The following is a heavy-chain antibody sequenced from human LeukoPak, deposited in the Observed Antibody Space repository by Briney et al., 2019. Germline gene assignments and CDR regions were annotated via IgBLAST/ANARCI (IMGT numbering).Heavy chain of an antibody. CDR3: AREISGSLDY. Sequence: GGSRRLSCAASGFTFSSYSMNWVRQAPGKGLEWVSSISSSSSYIYYADSVKGRFTISRDNAKNSLYLQMNSLRAEDTAVYYCAREISGSLDYWGQGTLVTVSS. CDR1: GFTFSSYS. J-gene: IGHJ4*02. CDR2: ISSSSSYI. D-gene: IGHD1-26*01. V-gene: IGHV3-21*01.